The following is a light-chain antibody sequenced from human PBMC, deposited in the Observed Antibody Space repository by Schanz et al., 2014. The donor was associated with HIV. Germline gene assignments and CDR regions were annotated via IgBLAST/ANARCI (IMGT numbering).Light chain of an antibody. CDR2: GAS. V-gene: IGKV3D-15*01. Sequence: EIVMTQSPATLSVSPGERATLSCRASQSVSTNLDWFQQKPGQAPRLLIYGASKRATGIPDRFIGGGSGTDFTLTINRLEPEDFAVYFCQSYAGSFGPGTKVD. CDR1: QSVSTN. J-gene: IGKJ3*01. CDR3: QSYAGS.